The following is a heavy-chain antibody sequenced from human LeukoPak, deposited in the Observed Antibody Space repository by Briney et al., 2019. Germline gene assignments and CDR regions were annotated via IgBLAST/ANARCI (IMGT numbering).Heavy chain of an antibody. CDR2: ISSDGSNR. D-gene: IGHD2-15*01. V-gene: IGHV3-30*03. CDR1: GFTFSEYW. CDR3: ARGRMGYCGGGTCSKDAFDI. Sequence: GGSLRLSCAASGFTFSEYWMTWVRQAPGKGLEWMAVISSDGSNRYYADSVRGRFTISRDSSKNTVEVQMNSLRPEDTALYYCARGRMGYCGGGTCSKDAFDIWGQGTMVTVSS. J-gene: IGHJ3*02.